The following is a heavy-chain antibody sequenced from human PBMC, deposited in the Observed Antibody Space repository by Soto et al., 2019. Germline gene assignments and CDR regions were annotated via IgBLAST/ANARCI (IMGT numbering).Heavy chain of an antibody. J-gene: IGHJ3*02. D-gene: IGHD3-3*01. CDR3: ARAIGRAYPWNAFDI. CDR1: GFTVSSNY. CDR2: IYSGGST. Sequence: GGSLRLSCAASGFTVSSNYMSWVRQAPGKGLEWVKVIYSGGSTYYADSVKGRFTMSRHNSKNALYLQMNSLRAEDTAVYYCARAIGRAYPWNAFDIWGQGTMVTVSS. V-gene: IGHV3-53*04.